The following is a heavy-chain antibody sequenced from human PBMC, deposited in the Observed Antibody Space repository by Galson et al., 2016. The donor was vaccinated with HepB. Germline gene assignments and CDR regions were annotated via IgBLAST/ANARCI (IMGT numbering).Heavy chain of an antibody. CDR3: ASELAGYGFTYFHYYDMDV. CDR1: GFSFSSYW. J-gene: IGHJ6*03. CDR2: IKQDGSDK. V-gene: IGHV3-7*03. Sequence: SLRLSCAASGFSFSSYWMTWVRQAPGKGLEWVANIKQDGSDKYYVDSVKGRFTISRDNAKNSLYLQLNSLTVEDTAVYYCASELAGYGFTYFHYYDMDVWGKGTTVTVSS. D-gene: IGHD3-3*01.